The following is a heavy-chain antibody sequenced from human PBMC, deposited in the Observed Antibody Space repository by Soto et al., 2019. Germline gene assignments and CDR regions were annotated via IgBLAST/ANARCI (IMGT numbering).Heavy chain of an antibody. Sequence: EVQLVESGGDLVQPGGSLRLSCAASGFTFSTYSMNWVRQAPGKGLEWVSSISSSSTIYYADSVKGRFTISRDNVQNSLYLQMHRLRGEDTAVYYCARERGSGWTFDYWGQGTLVTVSS. J-gene: IGHJ4*02. CDR2: ISSSSTI. CDR3: ARERGSGWTFDY. V-gene: IGHV3-48*01. D-gene: IGHD6-19*01. CDR1: GFTFSTYS.